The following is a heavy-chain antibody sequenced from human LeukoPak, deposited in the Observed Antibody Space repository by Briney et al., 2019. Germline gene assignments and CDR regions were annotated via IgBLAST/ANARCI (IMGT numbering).Heavy chain of an antibody. V-gene: IGHV4-4*02. Sequence: PSETLSLTCAVSGGSISSSNWWSWVRQPPGKGLEWIGEIYHSGSTNYNPSLKSRVTISVDKSKNQFSLKLSSVTATDTAVYYCARYYYDSSGYWGTYYFDCWGQGTLVTVSS. CDR1: GGSISSSNW. CDR2: IYHSGST. D-gene: IGHD3-22*01. CDR3: ARYYYDSSGYWGTYYFDC. J-gene: IGHJ4*02.